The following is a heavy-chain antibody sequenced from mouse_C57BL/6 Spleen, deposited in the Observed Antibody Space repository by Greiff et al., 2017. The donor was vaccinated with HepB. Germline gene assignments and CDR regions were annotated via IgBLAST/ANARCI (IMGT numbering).Heavy chain of an antibody. CDR3: ARDRGGYYFDY. V-gene: IGHV5-16*01. J-gene: IGHJ2*01. D-gene: IGHD1-1*02. Sequence: EVHLVESEGGLVQPGSSMILSCTASGFTFSDYYMAWVRQVPEKGLEWVANINYDGSSTYYLDSLKSRFIISRDNAKNILYLQMSSLKSEDTATYYCARDRGGYYFDYWGQGTTLTVSS. CDR2: INYDGSST. CDR1: GFTFSDYY.